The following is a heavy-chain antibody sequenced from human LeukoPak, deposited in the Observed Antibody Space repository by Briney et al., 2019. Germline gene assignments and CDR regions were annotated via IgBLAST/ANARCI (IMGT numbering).Heavy chain of an antibody. V-gene: IGHV4-59*01. CDR3: AREVRYYGAPNDAFDI. D-gene: IGHD2/OR15-2a*01. CDR1: GGSISSYY. Sequence: ETLSLTCTVSGGSISSYYGSWIRQPPGKGLEWIGYIYYSGSTTYNPSLKSRVTISVDTSKNQVSLKLSSVTAADTAVYYCAREVRYYGAPNDAFDIWGQGTMVTVSS. CDR2: IYYSGST. J-gene: IGHJ3*02.